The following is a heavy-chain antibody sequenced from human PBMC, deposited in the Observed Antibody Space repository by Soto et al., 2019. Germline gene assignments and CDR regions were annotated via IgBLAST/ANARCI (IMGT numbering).Heavy chain of an antibody. V-gene: IGHV3-30*18. CDR2: ISYDGSNK. CDR3: AKNRDFDY. Sequence: QVQLVESVGGVVQPGRSLRLSCAASGFTFSSYGMHWVRQAPGKGLEWVAVISYDGSNKYYADSVKGRFTISRDNSKNTLYLQMNSLRAEDTAVYYCAKNRDFDYWGQGTLVTVSS. J-gene: IGHJ4*02. CDR1: GFTFSSYG.